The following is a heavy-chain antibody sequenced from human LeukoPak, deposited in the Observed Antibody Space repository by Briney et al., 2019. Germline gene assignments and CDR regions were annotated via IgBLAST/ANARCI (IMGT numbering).Heavy chain of an antibody. CDR3: ARAQYGDSPWYYYGMDV. D-gene: IGHD4-17*01. V-gene: IGHV4-31*03. CDR2: IYYSGST. Sequence: SETLSLTCTVSGGSISSGGYYWSWIRQHPGKGLEWIGYIYYSGSTYYNPSLKSRVTISVDTSKNQFSLKLSSVTAADTAVYYCARAQYGDSPWYYYGMDVWGQGTTVTVSS. J-gene: IGHJ6*02. CDR1: GGSISSGGYY.